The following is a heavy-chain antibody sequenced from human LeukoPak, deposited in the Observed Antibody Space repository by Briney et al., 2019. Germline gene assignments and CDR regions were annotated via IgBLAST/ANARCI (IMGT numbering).Heavy chain of an antibody. V-gene: IGHV5-51*01. D-gene: IGHD2-2*01. CDR3: ARLAHCSSTSCSNYYGMDV. CDR1: GYSFSKYW. Sequence: GESLKISCTASGYSFSKYWIGWVRQTPGKGLEWMGFIYSDESLIRYSPSFQGQVTTSADKSISTAYLQWNSLKASDTAMYYCARLAHCSSTSCSNYYGMDVWGQGTTVTVSS. CDR2: IYSDESLI. J-gene: IGHJ6*02.